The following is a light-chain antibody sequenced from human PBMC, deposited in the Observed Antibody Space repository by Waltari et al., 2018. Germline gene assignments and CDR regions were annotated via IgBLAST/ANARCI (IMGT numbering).Light chain of an antibody. CDR3: QHTYSIPWT. J-gene: IGKJ1*01. CDR2: AAS. CDR1: QYISSY. Sequence: DIQMTQSPSSLSAFVGDRVTITCRASQYISSYLNWYQHKSGKAPKLLIYAASSLQSGVPSRFSGSGSETDFTLTISNLQPEDFATYFCQHTYSIPWTFGQGTKVEIE. V-gene: IGKV1-39*01.